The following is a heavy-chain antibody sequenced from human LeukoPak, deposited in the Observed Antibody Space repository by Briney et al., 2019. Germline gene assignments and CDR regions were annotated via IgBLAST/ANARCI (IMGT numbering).Heavy chain of an antibody. CDR3: ARDSTGGEWPDAFDI. CDR2: INPNSGGT. Sequence: ASVKVSCKASGHTFTGYYMHWVRQAPGKGREDMGWINPNSGGTNYAQKFQGRVTMTRDTSISTAYMELSRLRSDDTAVYYCARDSTGGEWPDAFDIWGQGAMVTVSS. J-gene: IGHJ3*02. V-gene: IGHV1-2*02. D-gene: IGHD6-25*01. CDR1: GHTFTGYY.